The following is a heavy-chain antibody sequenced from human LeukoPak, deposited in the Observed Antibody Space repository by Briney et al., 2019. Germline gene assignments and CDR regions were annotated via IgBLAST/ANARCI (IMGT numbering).Heavy chain of an antibody. CDR3: ARDGMDSYDSSGYYPIDY. J-gene: IGHJ4*02. CDR1: GYTFTGYY. CDR2: INPNSGGT. Sequence: ASVTLSCKASGYTFTGYYMHWVRQAPGQGLEWMGWINPNSGGTNYAQKFQGRVTMTRDTSISTAYMELSRLRSDDTAVYYCARDGMDSYDSSGYYPIDYWGRGTMVTLS. D-gene: IGHD3-22*01. V-gene: IGHV1-2*02.